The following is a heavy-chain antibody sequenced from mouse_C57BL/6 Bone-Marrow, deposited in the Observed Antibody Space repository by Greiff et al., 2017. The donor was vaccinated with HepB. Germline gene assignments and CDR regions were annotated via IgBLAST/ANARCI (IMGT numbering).Heavy chain of an antibody. J-gene: IGHJ4*01. Sequence: VKLMESGAELVKPGASVKMSCKASGYTFTTYPIEWMKQNHGKSLEWIGNFHPYNDDTKYNEKFKGKATLTVEKSSSTVYLELSRLTSDDSAVYYCARGGGSSYGAMDYWGQGTSVTVSS. CDR1: GYTFTTYP. CDR2: FHPYNDDT. V-gene: IGHV1-47*01. D-gene: IGHD1-1*01. CDR3: ARGGGSSYGAMDY.